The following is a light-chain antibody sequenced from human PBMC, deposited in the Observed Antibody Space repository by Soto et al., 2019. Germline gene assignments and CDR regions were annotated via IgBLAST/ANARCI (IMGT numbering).Light chain of an antibody. J-gene: IGKJ5*01. Sequence: LLAQPPATLSLSPGERPTLSCRASQSVSSYLAWYQQKPGQAPRLLIYDASNRDSGIPARFSGSGSGTDFTLTISSLEPEDFAVYYCQQHSNWPTTFGQGTRLDIK. CDR3: QQHSNWPTT. V-gene: IGKV3-11*01. CDR2: DAS. CDR1: QSVSSY.